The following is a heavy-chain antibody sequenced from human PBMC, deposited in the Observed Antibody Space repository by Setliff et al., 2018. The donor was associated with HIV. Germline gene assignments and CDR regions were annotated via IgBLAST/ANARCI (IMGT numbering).Heavy chain of an antibody. V-gene: IGHV4-61*10. J-gene: IGHJ4*02. Sequence: SETLSLTCTVSGGSVNNGSFYWTWVRQPAGKGLDWIGRVYSSGSTYYNPSLKSRVTISVDTSKNHFSLKLTSVTAADTAVYYCAADSSGYTFDYWGQGTLVTVSS. CDR1: GGSVNNGSFY. D-gene: IGHD3-22*01. CDR2: VYSSGST. CDR3: AADSSGYTFDY.